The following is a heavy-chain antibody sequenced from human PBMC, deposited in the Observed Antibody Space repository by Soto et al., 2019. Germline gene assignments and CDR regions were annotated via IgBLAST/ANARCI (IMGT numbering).Heavy chain of an antibody. CDR3: AREGGFNMQDDYYYYGLDV. D-gene: IGHD3-10*01. CDR2: ISYDGFNN. Sequence: QVHLVESGGGVVQPGRSLRLSCAATGFAFRTYGMHWVRRAPGKGLEWLAVISYDGFNNHHADSVQGRFTISRDNSKSTLSLQMDSLRVEDTAVYYCAREGGFNMQDDYYYYGLDVWGQGTPVTVSS. J-gene: IGHJ6*02. CDR1: GFAFRTYG. V-gene: IGHV3-30*19.